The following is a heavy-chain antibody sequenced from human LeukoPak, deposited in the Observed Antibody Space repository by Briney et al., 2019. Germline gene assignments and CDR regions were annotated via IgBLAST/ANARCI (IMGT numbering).Heavy chain of an antibody. Sequence: PGGSLRLSCAASGFTFSSYAMSWVRQAPGKGLEWVGQIKSKTDGGTRDYAAPVKGRVTISRDDSRNTLYLQMNSLTTEDTAVYYCFTAGFYYDSGGYYYADSWGQGTLVTVSS. CDR2: IKSKTDGGTR. J-gene: IGHJ5*01. V-gene: IGHV3-15*01. CDR1: GFTFSSYA. CDR3: FTAGFYYDSGGYYYADS. D-gene: IGHD3-22*01.